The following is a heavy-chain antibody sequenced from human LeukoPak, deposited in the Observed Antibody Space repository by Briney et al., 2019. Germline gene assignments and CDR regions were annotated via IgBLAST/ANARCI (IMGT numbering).Heavy chain of an antibody. CDR2: IWYDGSNK. CDR3: ARDGDYYDSSGYYYY. D-gene: IGHD3-22*01. V-gene: IGHV3-33*01. J-gene: IGHJ4*02. CDR1: GFTFSSYG. Sequence: GGSLRLSGAASGFTFSSYGMHWVRQAPGKGLEWVAVIWYDGSNKYYADSVKGRFTISRDNSKNTLYLQMNSLRAEDTAVYYCARDGDYYDSSGYYYYWGQGTLVTVSS.